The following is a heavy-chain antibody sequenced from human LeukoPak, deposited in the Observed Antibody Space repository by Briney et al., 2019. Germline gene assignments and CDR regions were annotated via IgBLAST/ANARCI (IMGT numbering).Heavy chain of an antibody. Sequence: PSETLSLTCAVYGGSFSGYYWSWIRQPPGKGLEWIGEINHSGSTNYNPSLKSRVTISVDTSKNQFSLKLSSVTAADTAVYYCARITTMVRGVSPWFDPWGQATLVTVSS. CDR3: ARITTMVRGVSPWFDP. CDR1: GGSFSGYY. V-gene: IGHV4-34*01. J-gene: IGHJ5*02. CDR2: INHSGST. D-gene: IGHD3-10*01.